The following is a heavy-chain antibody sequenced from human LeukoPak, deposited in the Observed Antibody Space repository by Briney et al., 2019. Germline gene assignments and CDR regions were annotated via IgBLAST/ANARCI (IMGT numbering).Heavy chain of an antibody. CDR3: ARGYRGIS. D-gene: IGHD3-16*01. CDR2: IYHSGGT. V-gene: IGHV4-38-2*02. Sequence: SETLSLTCTVSGYSVSGIFYWGWIRQPPGKGLEWIGNIYHSGGTYYNPSLKSRVTMSVDTSNNQFSLKLSSVTAADTAVYYCARGYRGISWGQGTLVTVSS. CDR1: GYSVSGIFY. J-gene: IGHJ4*02.